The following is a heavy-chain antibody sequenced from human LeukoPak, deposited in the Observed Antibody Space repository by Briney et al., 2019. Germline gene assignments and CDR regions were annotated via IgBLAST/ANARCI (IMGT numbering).Heavy chain of an antibody. Sequence: GGSLIHSCAASGFTFSSYGIHWVRQAPGKGLEWVGVISYDGSTKYYADSVKGRFTLSRDNTENTLYLQMNSLRAEDTAVYYCARAGYYYDSSGYDPGYYFDYWGQGTLVTVSS. CDR3: ARAGYYYDSSGYDPGYYFDY. D-gene: IGHD3-22*01. CDR1: GFTFSSYG. V-gene: IGHV3-30*03. CDR2: ISYDGSTK. J-gene: IGHJ4*01.